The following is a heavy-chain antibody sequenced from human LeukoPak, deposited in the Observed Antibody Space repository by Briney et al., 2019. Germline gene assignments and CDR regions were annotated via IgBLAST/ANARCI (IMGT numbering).Heavy chain of an antibody. V-gene: IGHV3-23*01. J-gene: IGHJ3*02. D-gene: IGHD3-22*01. CDR3: AKGPYYYDSSAYHYGAFDI. Sequence: GGSLRLSCAASGFTFSSYAMSWVRQAPGKGLEWVSTISGSGGSTYHADSVKGRFTISRDNSKNTLYLQMNSLRAEDTAVYYCAKGPYYYDSSAYHYGAFDIWGQGAMVTVSS. CDR2: ISGSGGST. CDR1: GFTFSSYA.